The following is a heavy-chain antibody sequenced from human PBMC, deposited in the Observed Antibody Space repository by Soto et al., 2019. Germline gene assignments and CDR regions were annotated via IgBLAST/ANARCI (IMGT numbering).Heavy chain of an antibody. J-gene: IGHJ4*02. CDR3: AKDKAGHPRYYFDY. V-gene: IGHV3-9*01. CDR2: ISWNSGSI. CDR1: GFTFDDYA. D-gene: IGHD6-19*01. Sequence: GGSLRLSCAASGFTFDDYAMHWVRQAPGKGLEWVSGISWNSGSIGYADSVKGRFTISRDNAKNSLYLQMNSLRAEDTALYYCAKDKAGHPRYYFDYWGQGTLVTVSS.